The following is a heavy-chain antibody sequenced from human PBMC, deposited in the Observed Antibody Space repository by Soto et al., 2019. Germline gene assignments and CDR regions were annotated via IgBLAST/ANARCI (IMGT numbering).Heavy chain of an antibody. V-gene: IGHV6-1*01. D-gene: IGHD3-3*01. Sequence: PSQTLSLTCAISGDSVSSNSAAWNWIRQSPSKGLEWLGRTYYRSKWYNDYAVSVKSRITINPDTFKYQFFLQLNSVTPEDTAVYYCAIGPGHDFWSGYYISYGMDVWGQGTTVTVSS. CDR2: TYYRSKWYN. CDR1: GDSVSSNSAA. CDR3: AIGPGHDFWSGYYISYGMDV. J-gene: IGHJ6*02.